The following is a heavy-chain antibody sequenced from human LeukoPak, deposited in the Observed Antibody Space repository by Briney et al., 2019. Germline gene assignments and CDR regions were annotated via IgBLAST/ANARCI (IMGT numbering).Heavy chain of an antibody. CDR2: VSYSGNT. CDR1: GGSISGHY. Sequence: PSETLSLTWTVSGGSISGHYWSWIRQPPGKGLEWIGFVSYSGNTNYNPSLNGRVTISLDTSKSQFSLSLNSVTAADTAVYFCARGGASSRYFGYWGQGTLVTVSS. CDR3: ARGGASSRYFGY. V-gene: IGHV4-59*11. J-gene: IGHJ4*02. D-gene: IGHD1-26*01.